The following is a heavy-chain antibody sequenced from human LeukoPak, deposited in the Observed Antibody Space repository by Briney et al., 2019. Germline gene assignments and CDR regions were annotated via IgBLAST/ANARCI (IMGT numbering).Heavy chain of an antibody. CDR3: ATNYAVAGPYYFDY. CDR2: IYYSGST. D-gene: IGHD6-19*01. J-gene: IGHJ4*02. Sequence: KPSETLSLTCTVSGDSIRSYYWSWLRQPPGKGLEWIGYIYYSGSTNYNPSLKSRVTISLDTSKNQFSLKLNSVTAADTAVYYCATNYAVAGPYYFDYRGQGTLITVSS. CDR1: GDSIRSYY. V-gene: IGHV4-59*01.